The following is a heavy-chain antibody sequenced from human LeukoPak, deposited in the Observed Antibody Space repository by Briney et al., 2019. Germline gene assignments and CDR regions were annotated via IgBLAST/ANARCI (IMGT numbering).Heavy chain of an antibody. CDR2: ISWNSGSI. CDR1: GFTFSSYA. Sequence: GGSLRLSCAASGFTFSSYAMSWVRQAPVKGLEWVSGISWNSGSIGYADSVKGRFTISRDNAKNSLYLQMNSLRAEDTALYYCAKDNGAAYSSSWPHWGQGTLVTVSS. J-gene: IGHJ4*02. V-gene: IGHV3-9*01. CDR3: AKDNGAAYSSSWPH. D-gene: IGHD6-13*01.